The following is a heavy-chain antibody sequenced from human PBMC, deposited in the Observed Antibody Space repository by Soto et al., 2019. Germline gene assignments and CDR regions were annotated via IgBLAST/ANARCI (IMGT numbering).Heavy chain of an antibody. CDR1: GFTFSSYW. V-gene: IGHV3-7*01. CDR3: ARDGYDSSGYSSSLDY. D-gene: IGHD3-22*01. J-gene: IGHJ4*02. CDR2: IKQDGSEK. Sequence: PGGSMRLSCRASGFTFSSYWMSCVSQAPGKGLEWVANIKQDGSEKYYVDSVKGRFTISRDNAKNSLYLQMNSLRAEDTAVYYCARDGYDSSGYSSSLDYWGQGTLVTVSS.